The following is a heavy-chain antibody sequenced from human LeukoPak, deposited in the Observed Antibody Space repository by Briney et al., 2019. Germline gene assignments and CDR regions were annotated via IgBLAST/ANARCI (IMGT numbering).Heavy chain of an antibody. V-gene: IGHV3-48*02. CDR2: ISTGSSTT. CDR3: ARDADGYED. J-gene: IGHJ4*02. D-gene: IGHD5-24*01. Sequence: WVRQAPGKGLEWVSYISTGSSTTYYADSVKGRFTISRDNVENSLYLQMNSLRDEDTAVYYCARDADGYEDWGQGTLVIVSS.